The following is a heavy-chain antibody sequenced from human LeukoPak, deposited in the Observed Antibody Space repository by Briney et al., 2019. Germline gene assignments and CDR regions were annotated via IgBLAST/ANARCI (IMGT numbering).Heavy chain of an antibody. CDR1: GYTFSGNY. Sequence: ASVKVSCKTSGYTFSGNYIYWVRQAPGQGLEWMGWINPNSGDTNYAQKFQGRVTMTRDTSISTACMDLSSLISDDTAVYYCARGGSSSGSYYYGVDAWGQGTTVTVSS. J-gene: IGHJ6*02. V-gene: IGHV1-2*02. CDR2: INPNSGDT. D-gene: IGHD3-10*01. CDR3: ARGGSSSGSYYYGVDA.